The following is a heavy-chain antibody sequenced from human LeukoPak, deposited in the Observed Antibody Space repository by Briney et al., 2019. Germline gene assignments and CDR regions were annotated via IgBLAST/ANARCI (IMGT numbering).Heavy chain of an antibody. V-gene: IGHV4-59*01. CDR3: AKEDLWGPTLIFDF. D-gene: IGHD5-12*01. CDR1: GGSISSYY. Sequence: SETLSLTCTVSGGSISSYYWSWIRQPPGKGLEWIGYIYYSGSTNYNPSLKSRVTISVDTSKNQFSLKLSSVTAADTAVYYCAKEDLWGPTLIFDFWGHGTMVSVS. CDR2: IYYSGST. J-gene: IGHJ3*01.